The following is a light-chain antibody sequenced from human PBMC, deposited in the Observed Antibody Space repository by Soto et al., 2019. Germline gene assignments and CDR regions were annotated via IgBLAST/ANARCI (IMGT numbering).Light chain of an antibody. V-gene: IGKV1-12*01. J-gene: IGKJ4*01. CDR1: QDIRSW. CDR2: AAS. CDR3: QQANSLPLT. Sequence: DIHMTQSPSSVSASVGDSVTFTCRASQDIRSWLAWYQQKPGKAPKLLLYAASILQSGVPSRFSGSRSGTEFTLTISSLQPEDCATYYCQQANSLPLTFGGGTKVEIK.